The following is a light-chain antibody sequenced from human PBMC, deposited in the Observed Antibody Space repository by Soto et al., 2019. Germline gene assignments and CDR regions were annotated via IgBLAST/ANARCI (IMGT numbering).Light chain of an antibody. CDR3: QQYGSSPLT. Sequence: EIVLTQSPGTLSLSPGERATLSCRASQSVSSSYLAWYQQKPGQAPRLLIYGASSRATAIPDRFSGSGAGTDSAITSSRREPEDAAEYYYQQYGSSPLTFGQGTKVDIK. V-gene: IGKV3-20*01. J-gene: IGKJ1*01. CDR1: QSVSSSY. CDR2: GAS.